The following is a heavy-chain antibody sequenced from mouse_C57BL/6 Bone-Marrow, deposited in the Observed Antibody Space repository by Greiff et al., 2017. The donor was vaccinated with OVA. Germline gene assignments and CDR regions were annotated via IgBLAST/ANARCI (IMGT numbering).Heavy chain of an antibody. CDR1: GFTFSSYA. J-gene: IGHJ3*01. CDR3: ARDGRLRRVAWFAY. CDR2: ISDGGSYT. V-gene: IGHV5-4*01. Sequence: QVVESGGGLVKPGGSLKLSCAASGFTFSSYAMSWVRQTPEKRLEWVATISDGGSYTYYPDNVKGRFTISRDNAKNNLYLQMSHLKSEDTAMYYCARDGRLRRVAWFAYWGQGTLVTVSA. D-gene: IGHD2-4*01.